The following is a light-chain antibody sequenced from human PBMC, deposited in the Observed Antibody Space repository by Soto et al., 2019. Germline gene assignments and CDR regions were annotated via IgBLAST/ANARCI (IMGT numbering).Light chain of an antibody. J-gene: IGLJ2*01. CDR2: EGS. CDR1: SSDVGSYNL. V-gene: IGLV2-23*01. CDR3: CSYAGSSSVV. Sequence: QSALTQPASVSGSPGQSITISYTGTSSDVGSYNLVSWYQQHPGKAPKLMIYEGSKRPSGVSNRFSGSKSGNTASLTISGLHAEDEADYYCCSYAGSSSVVFGGGTQLTVL.